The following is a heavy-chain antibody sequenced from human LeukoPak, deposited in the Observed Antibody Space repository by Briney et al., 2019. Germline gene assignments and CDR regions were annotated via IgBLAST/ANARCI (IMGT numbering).Heavy chain of an antibody. J-gene: IGHJ6*03. Sequence: SETLSLTCTVSGGSISSSSYYWGWIRQPPGKGLEWIGSIYYSGSTNYNPSLKSRVAMSVDTSKNQFSLKLSSVTAADTAVYYCARVRGYMGVWGKGTTVTISS. CDR2: IYYSGST. V-gene: IGHV4-39*07. CDR1: GGSISSSSYY. CDR3: ARVRGYMGV.